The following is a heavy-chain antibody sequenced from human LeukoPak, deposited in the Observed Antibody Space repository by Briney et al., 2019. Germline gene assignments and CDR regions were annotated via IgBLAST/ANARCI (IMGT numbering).Heavy chain of an antibody. CDR1: GGSISSYY. CDR2: IYTSGST. V-gene: IGHV4-4*07. Sequence: SETLSLTCTVSGGSISSYYWSWIPQPAGTGLEWIGRIYTSGSTNYNPSLKSRVTMSVDTSKNEFSLKLSSVTAADTAVYYCASQDDYWGQGTLVTVSS. J-gene: IGHJ4*02. CDR3: ASQDDY.